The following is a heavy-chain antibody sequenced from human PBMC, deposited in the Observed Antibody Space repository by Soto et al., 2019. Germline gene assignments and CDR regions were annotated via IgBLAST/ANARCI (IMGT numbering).Heavy chain of an antibody. CDR3: ARDLPAVRGS. V-gene: IGHV1-69*01. Sequence: QVQMVQSGAEVKKPGSSARVSCKVSGGTFSRHSISWVRQAPGQGLEWMGGIIPIFDATQYAQKFQGRLTITADESTTTFHLDLSGLRPEDKAIYYCARDLPAVRGSWGQRTLVTVS. D-gene: IGHD3-10*01. CDR2: IIPIFDAT. J-gene: IGHJ4*02. CDR1: GGTFSRHS.